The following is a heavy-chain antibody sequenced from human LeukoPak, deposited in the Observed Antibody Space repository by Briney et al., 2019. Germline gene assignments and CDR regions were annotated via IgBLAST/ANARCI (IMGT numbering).Heavy chain of an antibody. CDR2: IASGGGANR. CDR3: ARIGTTTRGPAGLDV. J-gene: IGHJ6*02. V-gene: IGHV3-48*03. Sequence: GGSLTLSCAASGFTFSSDEMNWVRQAPGKGLEWVSYIASGGGANRFYSESVKGRFTISRDNAKNSLYLHMNSLRAEDTGVYYCARIGTTTRGPAGLDVWGQGTTVTVSS. CDR1: GFTFSSDE. D-gene: IGHD2/OR15-2a*01.